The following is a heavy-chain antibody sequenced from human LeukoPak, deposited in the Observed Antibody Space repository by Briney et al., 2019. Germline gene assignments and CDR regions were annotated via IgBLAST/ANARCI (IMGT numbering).Heavy chain of an antibody. CDR1: GGTFSSYA. CDR2: IIPILGIA. V-gene: IGHV1-69*04. Sequence: SVKVSCKASGGTFSSYAISWVRRAPGQGLEWMGRIIPILGIANYAQKFQGRVTITADKSTSTAYMELSSLRSEDTAVYYCARVGVIVGATGAFDIWGQGTMVTVSS. D-gene: IGHD1-26*01. J-gene: IGHJ3*02. CDR3: ARVGVIVGATGAFDI.